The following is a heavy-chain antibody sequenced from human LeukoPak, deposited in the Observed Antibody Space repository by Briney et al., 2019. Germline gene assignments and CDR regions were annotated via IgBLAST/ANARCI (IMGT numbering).Heavy chain of an antibody. J-gene: IGHJ4*02. V-gene: IGHV4-34*01. CDR1: GGSFSGYY. CDR3: ARVPDGSNFDY. Sequence: SETLSLTCAVYGGSFSGYYWSWIRQPPGKGLEWIGEINHSGSTNYNPSLKSRVTISVDTSKNQFSLKLSSVTAADTAVYYCARVPDGSNFDYWGQGTLVTVSS. CDR2: INHSGST.